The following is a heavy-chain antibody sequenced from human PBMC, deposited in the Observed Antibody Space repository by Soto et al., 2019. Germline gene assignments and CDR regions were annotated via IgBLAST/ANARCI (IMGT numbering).Heavy chain of an antibody. Sequence: QVLLVESGGGVVQPGGSLRLSCAASGFTFSTYAMHWVRQAPGKGLQWVAVISYNEKNKYFADSVRGRFTTSRDNSKNTLYLEMNSLRDEDTALYYCARDYCSRTSCYGMDVWGQGTTVTVSS. D-gene: IGHD2-2*01. V-gene: IGHV3-30*04. CDR2: ISYNEKNK. CDR3: ARDYCSRTSCYGMDV. J-gene: IGHJ6*02. CDR1: GFTFSTYA.